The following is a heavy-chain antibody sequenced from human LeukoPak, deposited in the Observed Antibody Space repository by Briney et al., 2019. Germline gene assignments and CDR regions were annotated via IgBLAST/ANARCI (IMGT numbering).Heavy chain of an antibody. J-gene: IGHJ6*03. CDR1: GVTFSNQN. CDR2: VSSSSNYI. D-gene: IGHD6-19*01. Sequence: PGGSLSLSCAASGVTFSNQNMNCVRQAPGKGLEWVSYVSSSSNYIYYADSVSGRFTISRDNAKNSLYLQMNSLRAEDTAVYYCTREQWLVQNSYYYYYMDVWGKGTPVTVSS. V-gene: IGHV3-21*01. CDR3: TREQWLVQNSYYYYYMDV.